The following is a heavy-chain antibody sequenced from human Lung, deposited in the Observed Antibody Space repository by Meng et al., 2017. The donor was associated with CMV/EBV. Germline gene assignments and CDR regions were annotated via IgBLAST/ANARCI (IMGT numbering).Heavy chain of an antibody. CDR2: ISGSGGSK. D-gene: IGHD2-2*01. J-gene: IGHJ4*02. CDR3: AKDVGQLHFDY. V-gene: IGHV3-23*01. Sequence: GQGWGAGGVLLPPGGSLRAAGAASGITFSSYGMSWVRQAPGKGLEWVSAISGSGGSKYYADSVKGRFTISRDNSKNTLYLQMNSLRAEDTAVYDCAKDVGQLHFDYWGQGTLVTVSS. CDR1: GITFSSYG.